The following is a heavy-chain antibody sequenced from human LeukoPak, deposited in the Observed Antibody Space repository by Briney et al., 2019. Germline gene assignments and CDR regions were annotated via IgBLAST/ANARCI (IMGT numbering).Heavy chain of an antibody. J-gene: IGHJ6*03. CDR3: ARDSEGWASAYYYYYMDV. CDR2: INSRGST. V-gene: IGHV4-4*07. Sequence: SETLSLTCTVSGGSISSDYWSWIRQPAGKELDWIGRINSRGSTKYNPSLKSRVTLSIDTSKNQFSLRLTSVTAADTAVYYCARDSEGWASAYYYYYMDVWGNGTTVPVSS. CDR1: GGSISSDY. D-gene: IGHD6-19*01.